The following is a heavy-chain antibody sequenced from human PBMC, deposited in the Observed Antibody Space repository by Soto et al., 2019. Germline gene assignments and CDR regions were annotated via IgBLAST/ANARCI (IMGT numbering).Heavy chain of an antibody. CDR3: ANASPLRIAAAGRNYYYGMDV. J-gene: IGHJ6*02. Sequence: SVKVSCKASGGTFSSYAISWVRQAPGQGLEWMGGIIPIFGTANYAQKFQGRVTITADESTSTAYMELSSLRSEDTAVYYCANASPLRIAAAGRNYYYGMDVWGQGTTVTVSS. V-gene: IGHV1-69*13. CDR2: IIPIFGTA. CDR1: GGTFSSYA. D-gene: IGHD6-13*01.